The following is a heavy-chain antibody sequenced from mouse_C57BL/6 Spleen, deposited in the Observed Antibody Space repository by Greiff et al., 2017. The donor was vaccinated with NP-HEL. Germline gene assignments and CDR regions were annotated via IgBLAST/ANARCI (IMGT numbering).Heavy chain of an antibody. J-gene: IGHJ3*01. V-gene: IGHV2-2*01. CDR1: GFSLTSYG. CDR3: AREAYYYGSWFAY. D-gene: IGHD1-1*01. Sequence: VQVVESGPGLVQPSQCLSITCTVSGFSLTSYGVHWVRQSPGKGLEWLGVIWSGGSTDYNAAFISRLSISKDNSKSQVFFKMNSLQADDTAIYYCAREAYYYGSWFAYWGQGTLVTVSA. CDR2: IWSGGST.